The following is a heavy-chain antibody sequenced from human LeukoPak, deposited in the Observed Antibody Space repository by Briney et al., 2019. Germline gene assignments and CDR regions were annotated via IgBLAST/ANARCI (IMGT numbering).Heavy chain of an antibody. V-gene: IGHV1-69*13. CDR3: ARDGVKEMAPH. CDR1: GGTFISYA. CDR2: IIPIFGTA. J-gene: IGHJ4*02. D-gene: IGHD5-24*01. Sequence: GASVKVYCKASGGTFISYAVRWLRQAPGQGLEWMGGIIPIFGTANYAQKFQGRVTITADESTSTAYMELSSLRSEDTAVYYCARDGVKEMAPHWGQGTLVTVSS.